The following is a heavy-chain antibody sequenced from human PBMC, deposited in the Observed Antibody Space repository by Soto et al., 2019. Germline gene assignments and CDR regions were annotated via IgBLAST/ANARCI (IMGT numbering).Heavy chain of an antibody. CDR2: TYPEDSPT. V-gene: IGHV5-51*01. J-gene: IGHJ4*02. CDR1: GYSFTSYW. CDR3: ARRRYFDTLLDS. Sequence: PGESLKISCKASGYSFTSYWFGWVRQISGGGLELMGTTYPEDSPTQYSPSFQGQVTISVDKSISTVYLQLSSLKASYTATYYCARRRYFDTLLDSWGQGTLVTVSS. D-gene: IGHD3-9*01.